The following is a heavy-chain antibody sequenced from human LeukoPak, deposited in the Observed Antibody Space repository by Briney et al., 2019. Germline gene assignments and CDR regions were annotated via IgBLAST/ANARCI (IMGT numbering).Heavy chain of an antibody. CDR2: IRYDGSNK. V-gene: IGHV3-30*02. CDR3: AKGRSKYCSGGSCYFDY. J-gene: IGHJ4*02. CDR1: GFTFSSYG. Sequence: PGGSLRLSCAASGFTFSSYGMHWVRQAPGKGLEWVAFIRYDGSNKYYADSVKGRFTISRDNSKNTLYLQMNSLRAEDTAVYYCAKGRSKYCSGGSCYFDYWGQGTLVTVSS. D-gene: IGHD2-15*01.